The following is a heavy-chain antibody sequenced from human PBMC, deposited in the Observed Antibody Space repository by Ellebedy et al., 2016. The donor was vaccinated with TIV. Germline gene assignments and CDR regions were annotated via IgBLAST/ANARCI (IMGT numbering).Heavy chain of an antibody. CDR2: ISNTGSRT. D-gene: IGHD3-22*01. CDR1: GFTFSSYA. CDR3: AKGRGGGSDSSAPRYYFDY. J-gene: IGHJ4*02. V-gene: IGHV3-23*01. Sequence: GESLKISCAASGFTFSSYAMSWVRQAPGKGLEWVSTISNTGSRTYYADSVEGRSIISRDNSKKTLYLQMNSLRAEDTAVYYCAKGRGGGSDSSAPRYYFDYWGLGTLVTVSS.